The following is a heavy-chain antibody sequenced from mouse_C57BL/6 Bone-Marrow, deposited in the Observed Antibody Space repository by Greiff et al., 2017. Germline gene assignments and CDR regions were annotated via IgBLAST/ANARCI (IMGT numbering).Heavy chain of an antibody. D-gene: IGHD1-1*01. CDR3: ARSGIITTVVAAGVNAMDY. CDR2: IDPSDSYT. Sequence: QVQLQQPGAELVMPGASVKLSCKASGYTFTSYWMHWVKQRPGQGLEWIGEIDPSDSYTNYNQKFKGKSTLTLDKSSSTAYMQLSRLTSEDSADYYCARSGIITTVVAAGVNAMDYWGQGTSGTVSS. CDR1: GYTFTSYW. V-gene: IGHV1-69*01. J-gene: IGHJ4*01.